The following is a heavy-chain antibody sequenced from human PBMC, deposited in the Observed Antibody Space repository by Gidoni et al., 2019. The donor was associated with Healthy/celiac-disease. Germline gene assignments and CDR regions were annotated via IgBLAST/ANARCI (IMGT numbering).Heavy chain of an antibody. Sequence: QVPLQQWGAGLLKPSETLSLPCAVSGGSLSGYYWSWIRQPPGKGLEWIGEIKHSGSTNYNPSLKSRVTISVDTSKNQFSMKLSSVTAADTAVYYCARGRQWLVLFDYWGQGTLVTVSS. D-gene: IGHD6-19*01. CDR3: ARGRQWLVLFDY. V-gene: IGHV4-34*01. CDR1: GGSLSGYY. CDR2: IKHSGST. J-gene: IGHJ4*02.